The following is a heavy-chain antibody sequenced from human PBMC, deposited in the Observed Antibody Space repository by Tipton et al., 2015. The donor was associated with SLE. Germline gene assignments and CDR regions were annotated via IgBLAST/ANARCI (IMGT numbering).Heavy chain of an antibody. D-gene: IGHD3-22*01. V-gene: IGHV4-38-2*01. CDR2: IYHSGST. CDR1: GYSISSGYY. J-gene: IGHJ4*02. Sequence: LSLTCAVSGYSISSGYYWGWIRQPPGKGLEWIGSIYHSGSTYYNPSLKSRVTISVDTSKNQFSLKLSSVTAADTAVYYCARQNIVVVLFDYWGQGTLVTVSS. CDR3: ARQNIVVVLFDY.